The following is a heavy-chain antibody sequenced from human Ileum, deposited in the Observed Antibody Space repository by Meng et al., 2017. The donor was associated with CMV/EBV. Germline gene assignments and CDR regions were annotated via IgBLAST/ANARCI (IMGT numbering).Heavy chain of an antibody. CDR1: GDSISRYF. J-gene: IGHJ5*02. CDR2: INTSGKT. CDR3: ARDLIRDDTGSWFDP. Sequence: QVQLEDAGPGLVKPSETLSLPCTVSGDSISRYFWSWIRQPAGKGLEWIGRINTSGKTTYSPSLKSRVTMSLDTSKNQFSLRLTSVSAADTALYYCARDLIRDDTGSWFDPWGQGTLVTVSS. V-gene: IGHV4-4*07. D-gene: IGHD3-16*01.